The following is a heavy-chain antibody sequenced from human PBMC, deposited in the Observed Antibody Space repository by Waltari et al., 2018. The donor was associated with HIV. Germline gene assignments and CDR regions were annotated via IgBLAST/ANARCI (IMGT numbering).Heavy chain of an antibody. J-gene: IGHJ1*01. CDR2: MFHSGST. CDR3: ARAQENSGGLAFQL. D-gene: IGHD2-15*01. Sequence: QVQLQESGPGLVRPSATLSLNCTVSAYAIRSGFSWAWLRRPRGKGLEWIGSMFHSGSTYYNPSLKSRVTMSIDVTKNRISLNLKSVTATDTALYYCARAQENSGGLAFQLWGLGTLVTVSS. V-gene: IGHV4-38-2*02. CDR1: AYAIRSGFS.